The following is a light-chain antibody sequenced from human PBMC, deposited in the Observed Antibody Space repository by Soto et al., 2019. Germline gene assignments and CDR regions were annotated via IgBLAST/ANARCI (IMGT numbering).Light chain of an antibody. Sequence: QSALTQPASVSGSPGQSITISCTGTSSDAGGYNYVSWYQQHPGKAPKLMIYDVSNRPSGVSNRFSGSKSGNTASLTISGLQAEDEADYYCSSYTSSSTPVFGTGTKLTVL. CDR2: DVS. CDR1: SSDAGGYNY. CDR3: SSYTSSSTPV. J-gene: IGLJ1*01. V-gene: IGLV2-14*01.